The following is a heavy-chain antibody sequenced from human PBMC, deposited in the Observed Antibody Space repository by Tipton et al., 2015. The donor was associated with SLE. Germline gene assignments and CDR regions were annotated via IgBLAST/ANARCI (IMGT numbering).Heavy chain of an antibody. CDR2: IYYSGST. CDR1: GGSISSSSYY. CDR3: AGGASIAARSYGMDV. D-gene: IGHD6-6*01. V-gene: IGHV4-39*07. J-gene: IGHJ6*02. Sequence: LRLSCTVSGGSISSSSYYWGWIRQPPGKGLEWIGSIYYSGSTYYNPSLKSRVTISVDTSKNQFSLKLSSVTAADTAVYYCAGGASIAARSYGMDVWGQGTTVTVSS.